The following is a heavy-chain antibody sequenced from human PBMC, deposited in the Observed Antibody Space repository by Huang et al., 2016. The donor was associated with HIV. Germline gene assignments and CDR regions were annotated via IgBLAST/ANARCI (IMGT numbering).Heavy chain of an antibody. Sequence: QVQLVQSGAEVKKPGASVTVSCKASGYNFTTYYMHWVRQAPGPGREGMGTIIPMGGRKVYAQKFRGRVTMTRDTSTSTVYMELSSLRSEDTAVYYCAREAAAAYWFDPWGQGTLVTVSS. J-gene: IGHJ5*02. D-gene: IGHD6-13*01. V-gene: IGHV1-46*03. CDR2: IIPMGGRK. CDR3: AREAAAAYWFDP. CDR1: GYNFTTYY.